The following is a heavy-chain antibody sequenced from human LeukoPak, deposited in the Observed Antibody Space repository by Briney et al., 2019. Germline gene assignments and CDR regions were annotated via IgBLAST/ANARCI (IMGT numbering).Heavy chain of an antibody. D-gene: IGHD3-22*01. CDR3: VRDQLPFFYDSSGYDAFDI. Sequence: SVKVSCKASGGTFSSYAISWVRQAPGQGLEWMGGIIPIFGTANYAQKFQGRVTITRNTSISTAYMELSSLRSEDTAVYYCVRDQLPFFYDSSGYDAFDIWGQGTMVTVSS. CDR1: GGTFSSYA. CDR2: IIPIFGTA. V-gene: IGHV1-69*05. J-gene: IGHJ3*02.